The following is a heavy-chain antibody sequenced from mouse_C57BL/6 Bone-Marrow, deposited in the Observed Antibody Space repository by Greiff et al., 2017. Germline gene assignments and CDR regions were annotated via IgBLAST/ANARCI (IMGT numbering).Heavy chain of an antibody. V-gene: IGHV1-69*01. Sequence: VQLQESGAELVMPGASVKLSCKASGYTFTSYWMHWVKQRPGQGLEWIGEIDPSDSYTNYNQKFKGKSTLTVDKSSSTAYMQLSSLTSEDPAVYYCARGGGNWYFDVWGTGTTGTVSS. CDR3: ARGGGNWYFDV. CDR2: IDPSDSYT. J-gene: IGHJ1*03. CDR1: GYTFTSYW.